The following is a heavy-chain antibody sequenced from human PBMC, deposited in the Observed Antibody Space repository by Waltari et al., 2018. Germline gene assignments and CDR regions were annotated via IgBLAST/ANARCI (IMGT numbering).Heavy chain of an antibody. Sequence: QVQLQESGPGLVKPSETLSLTCTVSGGSISSYYWSWIRQPPGKGLEWIGYIDYSVSTNYNPSLKSRVTISVDTSKNQFSLKLSSVTAADTAVYYCARTYGSGRGIIDYWGQGTLVIVSS. CDR3: ARTYGSGRGIIDY. CDR1: GGSISSYY. V-gene: IGHV4-59*01. CDR2: IDYSVST. J-gene: IGHJ4*02. D-gene: IGHD3-10*01.